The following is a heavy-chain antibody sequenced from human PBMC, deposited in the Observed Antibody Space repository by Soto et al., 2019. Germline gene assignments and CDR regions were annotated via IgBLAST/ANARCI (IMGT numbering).Heavy chain of an antibody. Sequence: QVKLVESGGGVVEPGGSLRLSCAVSGFAFENYYMTWIRQAPGKGLEWLSDISENSYHTNIADSIKGRFTISRDNAKKSLYLQMDGLRVEDTAVYYCARRSSAQDHWGRGTRVIVSS. CDR3: ARRSSAQDH. CDR1: GFAFENYY. J-gene: IGHJ4*02. CDR2: ISENSYHT. D-gene: IGHD6-19*01. V-gene: IGHV3-11*05.